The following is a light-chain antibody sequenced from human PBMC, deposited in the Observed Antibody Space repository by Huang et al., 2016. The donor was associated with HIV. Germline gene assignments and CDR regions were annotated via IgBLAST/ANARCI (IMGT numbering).Light chain of an antibody. V-gene: IGKV1-39*01. CDR3: QQSYSFPRT. Sequence: DIQMTQSPSSLYASVGDRVTITCRASQSIGADLNWYQHRPGRAPRLLISATSDLQGGVPSRFSGSRSGTEFTLTITNLQFQDFATYYCQQSYSFPRTFGQGSNLDIK. CDR2: ATS. J-gene: IGKJ2*01. CDR1: QSIGAD.